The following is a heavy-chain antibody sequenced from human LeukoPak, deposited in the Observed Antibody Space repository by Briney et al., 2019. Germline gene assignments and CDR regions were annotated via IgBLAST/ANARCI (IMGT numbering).Heavy chain of an antibody. V-gene: IGHV1-8*01. Sequence: EASVKVSCKASGYTFTSYDINWVRQATGQGLEWMGWMNPNSGNTGYAQKFQGRVTMTRNTSISTAYMELSSLRSEDTAVYYCVRGGPFLITMVRGVRNWFDPWGQGTLVTVSS. D-gene: IGHD3-10*01. CDR1: GYTFTSYD. CDR2: MNPNSGNT. CDR3: VRGGPFLITMVRGVRNWFDP. J-gene: IGHJ5*02.